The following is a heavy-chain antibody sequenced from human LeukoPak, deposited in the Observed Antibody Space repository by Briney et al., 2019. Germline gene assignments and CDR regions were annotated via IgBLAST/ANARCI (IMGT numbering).Heavy chain of an antibody. CDR3: ARGKGSGYFDY. CDR1: GFTFGDYA. CDR2: ISGSGGST. J-gene: IGHJ4*02. D-gene: IGHD6-19*01. Sequence: GGSLRLSCTASGFTFGDYAMSWVRQAPGKGLEWVSAISGSGGSTYYADSVKGRFTISRDNSKNTLYLQMNSLRAEDTAVYYCARGKGSGYFDYWGQGTLVTVSS. V-gene: IGHV3-23*01.